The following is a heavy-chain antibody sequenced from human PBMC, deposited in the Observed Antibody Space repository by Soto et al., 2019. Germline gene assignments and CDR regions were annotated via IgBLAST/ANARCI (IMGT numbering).Heavy chain of an antibody. CDR2: IYYSGST. D-gene: IGHD6-13*01. V-gene: IGHV4-39*01. CDR1: GGSISSSSYY. CDR3: ARHGAGYSSSWYAFDI. Sequence: SQTLSLTCTVSGGSISSSSYYWGWIRQPPGKGLEWIGSIYYSGSTYYNPSLKSRVTISVDTSKNQFSLKLSSVTAADTAVYYCARHGAGYSSSWYAFDIWGQGTMVTVSS. J-gene: IGHJ3*02.